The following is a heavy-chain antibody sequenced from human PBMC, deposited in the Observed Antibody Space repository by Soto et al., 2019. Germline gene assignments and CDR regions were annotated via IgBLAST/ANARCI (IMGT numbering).Heavy chain of an antibody. J-gene: IGHJ4*02. CDR3: AKDLGYCSSTSCYFSLSLGFDY. CDR1: GFTFSSYA. V-gene: IGHV3-23*01. CDR2: ISGSGGST. D-gene: IGHD2-2*01. Sequence: PGGSLRLSCAASGFTFSSYAMSWVRQAPGKGMEWVSAISGSGGSTYYADSVKGRFTISRDNSKNTLYLQMNSLRAEDTAVYYCAKDLGYCSSTSCYFSLSLGFDYWGQGTLVTVSS.